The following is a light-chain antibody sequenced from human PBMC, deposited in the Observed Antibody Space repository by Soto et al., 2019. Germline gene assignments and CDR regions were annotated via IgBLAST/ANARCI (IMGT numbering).Light chain of an antibody. CDR1: QSISVTY. CDR3: QQRSNWWT. Sequence: EIVLTQSPGTLSLSPGERATLSCRASQSISVTYLAWYQQKPGQAPRLLIYTTSIRATGIPDRFSGSGSGTEFTLTISSLEPEDFAVYYCQQRSNWWTFGQGTKVDIK. V-gene: IGKV3D-20*02. CDR2: TTS. J-gene: IGKJ1*01.